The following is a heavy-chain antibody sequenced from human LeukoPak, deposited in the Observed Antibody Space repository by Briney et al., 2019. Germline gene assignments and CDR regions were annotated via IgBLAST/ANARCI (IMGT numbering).Heavy chain of an antibody. Sequence: PGGSLRLSCAASGFTFSSYSMNWVRQAPGKGLEWVAVISYDGSNKYYADSVKGRFTISRDNSKNTLYLQMNSLRAEDTAVYYCARDSSQDAFDIWGQGTMVTVSS. D-gene: IGHD6-13*01. V-gene: IGHV3-30*03. CDR3: ARDSSQDAFDI. CDR2: ISYDGSNK. J-gene: IGHJ3*02. CDR1: GFTFSSYS.